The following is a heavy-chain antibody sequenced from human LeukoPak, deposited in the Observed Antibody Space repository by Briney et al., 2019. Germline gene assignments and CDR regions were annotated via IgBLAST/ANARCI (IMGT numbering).Heavy chain of an antibody. CDR1: GVSISSGGYS. Sequence: SETLSLTCAVSGVSISSGGYSWSWIRQPPGKGLEWIGYIYHSGSTYYNPSLKSRVTISVDRSKNQFSLKLSSVTAAGTAVYYCARESRDAFDIWGQGTMVTVSS. V-gene: IGHV4-30-2*01. CDR2: IYHSGST. J-gene: IGHJ3*02. CDR3: ARESRDAFDI.